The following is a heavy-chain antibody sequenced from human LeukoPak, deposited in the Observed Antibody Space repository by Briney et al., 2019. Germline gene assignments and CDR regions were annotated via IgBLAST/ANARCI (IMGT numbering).Heavy chain of an antibody. CDR3: AKQFSGYPVPAFEI. D-gene: IGHD3-22*01. J-gene: IGHJ3*02. V-gene: IGHV3-23*01. CDR1: GFTFRGYG. CDR2: ISTSGDNT. Sequence: GGSLRLSCSTSGFTFRGYGMSWVRQALGKGPEWVSTISTSGDNTYYSDSVKGRFSVSRDNSKNTLSLQMSSLRVEDTAVYYCAKQFSGYPVPAFEIWGQGTMVTVSS.